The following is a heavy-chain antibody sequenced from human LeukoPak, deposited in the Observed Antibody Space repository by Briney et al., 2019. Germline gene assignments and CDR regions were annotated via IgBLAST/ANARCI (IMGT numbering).Heavy chain of an antibody. Sequence: PSETLSLTCTVSGGSISSSSYYWGWLRQPPGMGLEWIGSIYYSGSTYYNPSLKSRVTISVDTSKNQFSLKLSSVTAADTAVYYCARHGRGLTIGIDFDYWGQGTLVTVSS. V-gene: IGHV4-39*01. CDR1: GGSISSSSYY. J-gene: IGHJ4*02. CDR3: ARHGRGLTIGIDFDY. D-gene: IGHD6-25*01. CDR2: IYYSGST.